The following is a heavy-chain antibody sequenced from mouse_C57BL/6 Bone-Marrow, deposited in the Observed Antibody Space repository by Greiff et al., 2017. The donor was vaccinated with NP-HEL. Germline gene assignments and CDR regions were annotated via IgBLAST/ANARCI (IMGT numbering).Heavy chain of an antibody. CDR3: ARDAPNWNDWYFDV. D-gene: IGHD4-1*02. CDR2: RRNKANDYTT. Sequence: EVKLVESGGGLVQSGRSLRLSCATSGFTFSDFYMEWVRQAPGKGLEWIAARRNKANDYTTEYSASVKGRFLVSRDTSQSILYLQMNALRAEDTPSYDCARDAPNWNDWYFDVWGTGTTVTVSS. J-gene: IGHJ1*03. CDR1: GFTFSDFY. V-gene: IGHV7-1*01.